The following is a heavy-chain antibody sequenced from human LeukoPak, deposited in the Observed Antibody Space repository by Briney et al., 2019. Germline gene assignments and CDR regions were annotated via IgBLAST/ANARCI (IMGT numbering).Heavy chain of an antibody. V-gene: IGHV1-69*04. CDR2: IIPILGIA. CDR1: GGTFSSYA. J-gene: IGHJ4*02. D-gene: IGHD4-23*01. Sequence: ASVKVSCKASGGTFSSYAISWVRQAPGQGLEWMGRIIPILGIANYAQKFQGRVTITADKSTSTAYMELSSLRSEDTAVYYCARSYGGNSAVDYWGQGTLVTVSS. CDR3: ARSYGGNSAVDY.